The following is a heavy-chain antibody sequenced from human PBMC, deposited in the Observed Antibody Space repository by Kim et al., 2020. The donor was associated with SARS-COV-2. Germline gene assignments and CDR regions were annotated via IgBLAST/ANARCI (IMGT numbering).Heavy chain of an antibody. CDR3: ASPSSAQRSDILVVPASRRAFDI. D-gene: IGHD2-2*01. CDR2: IYYSGST. J-gene: IGHJ3*02. CDR1: GGSTSSSSYY. Sequence: SETLSLTCTVSGGSTSSSSYYWGWIRQPPGKGLEWIGSIYYSGSTYYNPSLKSRVTISVDTSKNQFSLKLSSVTAADTAVYYCASPSSAQRSDILVVPASRRAFDIWGQGTMVTVSS. V-gene: IGHV4-39*01.